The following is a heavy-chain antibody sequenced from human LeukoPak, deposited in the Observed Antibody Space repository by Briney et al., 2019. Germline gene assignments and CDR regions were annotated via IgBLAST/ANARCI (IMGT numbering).Heavy chain of an antibody. CDR2: IIPIFGTA. Sequence: GASVKVFCKASGGTFSSYAISWVRQAPGQGLELMGGIIPIFGTANYAQKFQGRVTITADKSTSTAYMELSSLRSEDTAVYYCARRDGDDAFDIWGQGTMVTVSS. CDR1: GGTFSSYA. CDR3: ARRDGDDAFDI. V-gene: IGHV1-69*06. D-gene: IGHD3-3*01. J-gene: IGHJ3*02.